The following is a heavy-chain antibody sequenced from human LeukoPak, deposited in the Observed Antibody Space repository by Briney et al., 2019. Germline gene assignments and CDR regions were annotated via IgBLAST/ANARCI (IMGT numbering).Heavy chain of an antibody. J-gene: IGHJ5*02. Sequence: ASVKVSCKASGYTFTGYHMHWVRQAPGQGLEWMGWINPNSGGTNYAQKFQGRVTMTRDTSISTAYMELSRLRSDDTAVYYCARAPPATTDWFDPWGQGTLVTVSS. CDR3: ARAPPATTDWFDP. CDR1: GYTFTGYH. D-gene: IGHD5-12*01. V-gene: IGHV1-2*02. CDR2: INPNSGGT.